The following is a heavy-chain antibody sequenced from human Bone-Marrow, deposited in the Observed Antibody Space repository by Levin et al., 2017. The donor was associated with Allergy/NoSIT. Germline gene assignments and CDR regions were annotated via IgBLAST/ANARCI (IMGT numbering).Heavy chain of an antibody. D-gene: IGHD4-17*01. V-gene: IGHV3-23*01. Sequence: PGGSLRLSCAASGFTFSTYAMSWVRQAPGKGLEWVSAISGGVVTPSYADSVKGRFTISRDNSENTLYLQMNSLRAEDTAIYYCAKLSHYAFVHWGQGTLVTVSS. CDR1: GFTFSTYA. CDR3: AKLSHYAFVH. J-gene: IGHJ4*02. CDR2: ISGGVVTP.